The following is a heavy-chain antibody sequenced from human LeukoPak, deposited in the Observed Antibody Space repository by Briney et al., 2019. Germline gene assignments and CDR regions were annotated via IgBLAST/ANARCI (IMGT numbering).Heavy chain of an antibody. CDR3: ARDCGGDCFSLDAFDI. J-gene: IGHJ3*02. CDR2: INSNGGST. CDR1: GFTFGDYA. V-gene: IGHV3-20*04. Sequence: GGSLRLSCTASGFTFGDYAMSWVRQAPGKGLEWVSGINSNGGSTGYADSVKGRFTISRDNAKNSLCLQMNSLRAEDTALYYCARDCGGDCFSLDAFDIWGQGTMVTVSS. D-gene: IGHD2-21*02.